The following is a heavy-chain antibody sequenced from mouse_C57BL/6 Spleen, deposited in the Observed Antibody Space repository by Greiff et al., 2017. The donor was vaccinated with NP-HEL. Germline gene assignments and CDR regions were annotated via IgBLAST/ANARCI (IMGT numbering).Heavy chain of an antibody. D-gene: IGHD1-1*01. CDR2: ISDGGSYT. Sequence: EVKLVESGGGLVKPGGSLKLSCAASGFTFSSYAMSWVRQTPEKRLEWVATISDGGSYTYYPDNVKGRFTISRDNAKNNLYLQMSHLKSEDTAMYYCARGSSYLDYWGQGTTLTVSS. CDR1: GFTFSSYA. V-gene: IGHV5-4*03. CDR3: ARGSSYLDY. J-gene: IGHJ2*01.